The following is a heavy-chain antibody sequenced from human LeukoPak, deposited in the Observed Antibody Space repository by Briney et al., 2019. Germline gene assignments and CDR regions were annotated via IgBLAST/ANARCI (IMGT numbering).Heavy chain of an antibody. Sequence: ASVKVSCKASGYTFTSYDINWVRQATGQGLEWMGWVNPNSGNTGYAQKFQGRVTITRNTSISTAYMELSSLRSEDTAVYYCARWDRSSWYVDYWGQGTLVTVFS. V-gene: IGHV1-8*03. J-gene: IGHJ4*02. CDR2: VNPNSGNT. D-gene: IGHD6-13*01. CDR3: ARWDRSSWYVDY. CDR1: GYTFTSYD.